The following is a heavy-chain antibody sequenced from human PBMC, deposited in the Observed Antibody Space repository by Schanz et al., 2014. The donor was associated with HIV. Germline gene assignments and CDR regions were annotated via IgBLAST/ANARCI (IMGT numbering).Heavy chain of an antibody. CDR3: AKANDDWFKYFHH. Sequence: EVQLVESGGGLVRPGGSVRLSCAASGFTFGRYFMSWVRQPPGKGLEWVANINQDGSQKHYVDSVKGRFNISRDNANNSLLLQMNTLRAGDTAVYYCAKANDDWFKYFHHWGQGTLVTVSS. CDR2: INQDGSQK. D-gene: IGHD3-9*01. J-gene: IGHJ1*01. V-gene: IGHV3-7*01. CDR1: GFTFGRYF.